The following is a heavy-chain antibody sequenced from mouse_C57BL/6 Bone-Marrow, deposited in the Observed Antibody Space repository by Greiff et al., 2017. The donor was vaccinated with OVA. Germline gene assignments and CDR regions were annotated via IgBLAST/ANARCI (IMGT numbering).Heavy chain of an antibody. J-gene: IGHJ1*03. CDR1: GYTFTSYW. CDR2: IDPSDSET. V-gene: IGHV1-52*01. D-gene: IGHD1-1*01. CDR3: ARFITTVVEYFDV. Sequence: QVQLQQPGAELVRPGSSVKLSCKASGYTFTSYWMHWVKQRPIQGLEWIGNIDPSDSETHYNQKFKDKATLTVDKSSSTAYMQLSSLPSEDSAVYYCARFITTVVEYFDVWGTGTSVTVSS.